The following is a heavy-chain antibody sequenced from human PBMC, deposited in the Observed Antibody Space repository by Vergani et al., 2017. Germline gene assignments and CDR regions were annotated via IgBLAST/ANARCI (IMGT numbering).Heavy chain of an antibody. Sequence: QLQLQESGPGLVTPSETLSLTCTVSGGSISSSSYYWGWIRQPPGKGLEWIGSIYYSGSTYYNPSLKRRVTISVETSKNQFSLKLSSVTAADTAVYYCLRYCSGGSCYVNAIDYWGQGTLVTVSS. CDR2: IYYSGST. CDR1: GGSISSSSYY. CDR3: LRYCSGGSCYVNAIDY. J-gene: IGHJ4*02. V-gene: IGHV4-39*01. D-gene: IGHD2-15*01.